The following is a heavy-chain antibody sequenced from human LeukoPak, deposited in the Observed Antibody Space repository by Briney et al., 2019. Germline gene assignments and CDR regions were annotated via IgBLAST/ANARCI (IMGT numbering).Heavy chain of an antibody. V-gene: IGHV4-34*01. Sequence: PSETLSLTCAVYGGSFSGYYWSWIRQPPGKGLEWIGEINHSGSTNYNPSLKSRVTISVDTSKNQFSLKLSSVTAADTAVYYRARGQGWELLSQYYFDYWGQGTLVTVSS. D-gene: IGHD1-26*01. CDR3: ARGQGWELLSQYYFDY. CDR2: INHSGST. CDR1: GGSFSGYY. J-gene: IGHJ4*02.